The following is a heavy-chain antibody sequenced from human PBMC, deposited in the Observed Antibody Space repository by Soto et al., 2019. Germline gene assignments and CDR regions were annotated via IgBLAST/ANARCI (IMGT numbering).Heavy chain of an antibody. CDR2: IYYSGST. CDR3: AKLGAIEPEEVDYYFDY. J-gene: IGHJ4*02. D-gene: IGHD3-16*01. CDR1: GGSISSYY. Sequence: SETLSLTCTVSGGSISSYYWSWIRQPPGKGLEWIGYIYYSGSTNYNPSLKSRVTISVDTSKNQFSLKLSSVTAADTAVYYCAKLGAIEPEEVDYYFDYWGQGTLVTVSS. V-gene: IGHV4-59*01.